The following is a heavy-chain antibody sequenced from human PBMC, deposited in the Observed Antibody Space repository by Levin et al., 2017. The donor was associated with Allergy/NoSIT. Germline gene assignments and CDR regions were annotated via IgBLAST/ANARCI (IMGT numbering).Heavy chain of an antibody. CDR1: GFTFSSYW. D-gene: IGHD3-22*01. V-gene: IGHV3-74*01. Sequence: GGSLRLSCAASGFTFSSYWMHWVRQAPGKGLVWVSRINSDGSSTSYADSVKGRFTISRDNAKNTLYLQMNSLRAEDTAVYYCARDLLGYYDSSGYYSSDAFDIWGQGTMVTVSS. CDR3: ARDLLGYYDSSGYYSSDAFDI. J-gene: IGHJ3*02. CDR2: INSDGSST.